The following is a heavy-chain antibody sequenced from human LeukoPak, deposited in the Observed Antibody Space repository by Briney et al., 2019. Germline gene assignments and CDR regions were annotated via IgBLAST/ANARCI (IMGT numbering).Heavy chain of an antibody. CDR1: GGSIRSYF. J-gene: IGHJ4*02. Sequence: ASETLSLTCSVSGGSIRSYFWSWIRQSAGRGLEHIGRIYSTGSTNYSPSLKSRVSMSVDTSKNQSSLTLRSVTAADTAIYYCARAGYTSTWTFDYWGQGILVTVSS. CDR2: IYSTGST. D-gene: IGHD6-13*01. V-gene: IGHV4-4*07. CDR3: ARAGYTSTWTFDY.